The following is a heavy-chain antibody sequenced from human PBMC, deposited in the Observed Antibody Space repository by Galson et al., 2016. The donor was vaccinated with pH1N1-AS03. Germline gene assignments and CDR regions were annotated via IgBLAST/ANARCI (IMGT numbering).Heavy chain of an antibody. D-gene: IGHD5-24*01. V-gene: IGHV3-48*03. CDR2: ITADGTSR. CDR1: GFAFSRYW. Sequence: SLRLSCAASGFAFSRYWMSWVRQAPGKGLEWISYITADGTSRKYADSVRGRFTITRDNANNLVFLYMSSLTVEDTGLYYCAREVGRRDGYIWTSDAFDVWGRGTTVIVSA. CDR3: AREVGRRDGYIWTSDAFDV. J-gene: IGHJ3*01.